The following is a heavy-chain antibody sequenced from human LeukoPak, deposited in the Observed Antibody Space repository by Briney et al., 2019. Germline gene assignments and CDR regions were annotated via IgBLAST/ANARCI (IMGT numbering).Heavy chain of an antibody. Sequence: GGSLRLSCAASVSGFTFSNAWMSWVRQGPGKGLEWVGVIKGKLDGGTTDYGAPVKGRFTISRDDSKNTLYLQMNSLKTEVTAVYYCTTAFFGCTSTSCYEAYYYYGMDVWGKGTTVTVSS. CDR2: IKGKLDGGTT. CDR3: TTAFFGCTSTSCYEAYYYYGMDV. J-gene: IGHJ6*04. V-gene: IGHV3-15*01. CDR1: GFTFSNAW. D-gene: IGHD2-2*01.